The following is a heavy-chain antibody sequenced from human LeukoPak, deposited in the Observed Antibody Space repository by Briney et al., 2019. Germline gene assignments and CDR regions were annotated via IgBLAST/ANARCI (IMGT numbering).Heavy chain of an antibody. Sequence: ASVKVSCKASGYTFTGYYMHWVRQAPGQGLEWMGWINPNSGGTNYAQKFQGRVTMTRDTSISTAYMELSRLRSDDTAVYYCARGWGPGSGSDFDYWGQGTLVTVSS. CDR2: INPNSGGT. V-gene: IGHV1-2*02. D-gene: IGHD2-15*01. CDR3: ARGWGPGSGSDFDY. J-gene: IGHJ4*02. CDR1: GYTFTGYY.